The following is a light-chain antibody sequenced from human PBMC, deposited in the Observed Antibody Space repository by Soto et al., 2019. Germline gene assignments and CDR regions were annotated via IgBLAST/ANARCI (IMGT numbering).Light chain of an antibody. V-gene: IGKV3-15*01. Sequence: EILVRQSPATLSASPGERVTLSCRASQFVSSRLAWYQQRPGQVPRPLIYDTSTRALGISARFSGSGSGTEFTLTISGLQSEDFAVYYCQEYFQWPPGMFGPGTKVDIK. CDR1: QFVSSR. CDR2: DTS. J-gene: IGKJ1*01. CDR3: QEYFQWPPGM.